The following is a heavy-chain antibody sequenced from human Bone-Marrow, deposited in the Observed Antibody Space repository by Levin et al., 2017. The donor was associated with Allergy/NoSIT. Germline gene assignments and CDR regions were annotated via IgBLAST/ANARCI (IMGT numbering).Heavy chain of an antibody. V-gene: IGHV3-11*01. CDR3: AREGRSGYDFWSGYLPISSYYGMDV. Sequence: GESLKISCAASGFTFSDYYMSWIRQAPGKGLEWVSYISSSGSTIYYADSVKGRFTISRDNAKNSLYLQMNSLRAEDTAVYYCAREGRSGYDFWSGYLPISSYYGMDVWGQGTTVTVSS. CDR2: ISSSGSTI. CDR1: GFTFSDYY. D-gene: IGHD3-3*01. J-gene: IGHJ6*02.